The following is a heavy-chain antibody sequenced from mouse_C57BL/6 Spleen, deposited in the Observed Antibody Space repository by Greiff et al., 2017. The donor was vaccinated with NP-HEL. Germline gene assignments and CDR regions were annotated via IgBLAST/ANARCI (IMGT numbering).Heavy chain of an antibody. J-gene: IGHJ2*01. CDR1: GYTFTSYW. V-gene: IGHV1-55*01. CDR3: ARGHYYGSPGGY. Sequence: QVQLQQPGAELVKPGASVKMSCKASGYTFTSYWITWVKQRPGQGLEWIGDIYPGSGSTNYNEKFKSKATLTVDTSSSTAYMQLSSLTSEDSAVYYCARGHYYGSPGGYWGQGTTLTVSS. CDR2: IYPGSGST. D-gene: IGHD1-1*01.